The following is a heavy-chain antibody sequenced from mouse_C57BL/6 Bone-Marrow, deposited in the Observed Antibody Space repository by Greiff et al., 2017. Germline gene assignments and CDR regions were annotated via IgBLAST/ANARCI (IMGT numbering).Heavy chain of an antibody. CDR2: INPYNGDT. Sequence: VQLKESGPELVKPGDSVKISCKASGYSFTGYFMNWVMQSHGKSLEWIGRINPYNGDTFYNQKFKGKATLTVDKSSSTAHMELRSLTSEDSAVYYCARSPLYRDYAMDYWGQGTSVTVSS. D-gene: IGHD1-1*01. J-gene: IGHJ4*01. CDR3: ARSPLYRDYAMDY. V-gene: IGHV1-20*01. CDR1: GYSFTGYF.